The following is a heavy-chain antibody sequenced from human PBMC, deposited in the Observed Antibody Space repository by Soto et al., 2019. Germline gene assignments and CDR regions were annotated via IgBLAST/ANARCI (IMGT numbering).Heavy chain of an antibody. CDR1: GFTFSNYA. Sequence: GGSLRLSCAASGFTFSNYAMTWVRQAPGKGLEWVSDISGGGGSTYYADSVKGRFTVSRDNSKNTLSLQMNNLRAGDTAVYYCAKEGSDYCGGSSCPFDYWGQGTLVTVSS. V-gene: IGHV3-23*01. D-gene: IGHD2-21*01. J-gene: IGHJ4*02. CDR2: ISGGGGST. CDR3: AKEGSDYCGGSSCPFDY.